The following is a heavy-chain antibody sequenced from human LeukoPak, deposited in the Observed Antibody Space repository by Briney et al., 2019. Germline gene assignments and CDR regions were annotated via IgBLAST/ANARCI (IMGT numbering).Heavy chain of an antibody. V-gene: IGHV3-7*01. CDR1: GFTFSSHW. D-gene: IGHD4-17*01. CDR3: ARDLETTVTTHDAFDI. Sequence: PGGSLRLSCAASGFTFSSHWMSWVRQAPGKGLEWVANIKQDGSEKYYVDSVKGRFTISRDNAKNSLYLQMNSLRAEDTAVYYCARDLETTVTTHDAFDIWGQGTMVTVSS. CDR2: IKQDGSEK. J-gene: IGHJ3*02.